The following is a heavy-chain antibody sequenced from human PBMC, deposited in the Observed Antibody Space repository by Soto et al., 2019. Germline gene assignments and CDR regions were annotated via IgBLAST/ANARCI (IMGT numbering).Heavy chain of an antibody. Sequence: QVQLVESGGGVVQPGTSLRLSCAASGFSFSDYGMHWVRQAPGKGLEWVAVIWFDGSNKYYVESVKGRFTISRDNSKNTVDLQMDRLRADDTAVYYCARRRSTVTTAWFYHAMDVWGQGTTVTVSS. CDR3: ARRRSTVTTAWFYHAMDV. CDR2: IWFDGSNK. CDR1: GFSFSDYG. D-gene: IGHD4-17*01. V-gene: IGHV3-33*01. J-gene: IGHJ6*02.